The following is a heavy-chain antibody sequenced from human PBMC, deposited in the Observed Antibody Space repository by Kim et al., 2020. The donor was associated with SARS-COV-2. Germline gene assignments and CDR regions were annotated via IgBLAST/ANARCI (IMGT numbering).Heavy chain of an antibody. V-gene: IGHV5-51*01. CDR2: IYPHDSDI. CDR1: GYIFTSYY. CDR3: ARGLALKGVFRLNPPPSLGGYALDV. Sequence: GESLKISCRGSGYIFTSYYVAWVRQTPGKGLEWMGLIYPHDSDIKYSPSFQGQVTISADRSTNTAFLRWNRVRASDTAIYYCARGLALKGVFRLNPPPSLGGYALDVWGQGTTVTVSS. D-gene: IGHD6-25*01. J-gene: IGHJ6*02.